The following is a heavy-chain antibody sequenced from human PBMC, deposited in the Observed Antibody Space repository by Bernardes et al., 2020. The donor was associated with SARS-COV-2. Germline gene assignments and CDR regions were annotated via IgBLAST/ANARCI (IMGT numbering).Heavy chain of an antibody. CDR3: ARVGGGAPTDVLRFLDSRVDV. Sequence: SETLSLTCTVSGGSISSYYRSWIRQPAGKGLEWIGRIYTSGSTNYNPSLKSRVTMSVDTSKNQFSLKLSSVTAADTAVYYCARVGGGAPTDVLRFLDSRVDVWGKGTTVTVSS. J-gene: IGHJ6*04. CDR1: GGSISSYY. D-gene: IGHD3-3*01. CDR2: IYTSGST. V-gene: IGHV4-4*07.